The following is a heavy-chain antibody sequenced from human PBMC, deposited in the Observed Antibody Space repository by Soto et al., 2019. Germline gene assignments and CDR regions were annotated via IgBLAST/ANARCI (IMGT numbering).Heavy chain of an antibody. CDR1: GFTFSSYE. CDR3: ARYLGYCSSTSCYRGYGMDV. Sequence: GGSLRLSCAASGFTFSSYEMNWVRQAPGKGLEWVSYISSSGSTIYYADSVKGRFTISRDNAKNSLYLQMNSLRAEDTAVYYCARYLGYCSSTSCYRGYGMDVWGQGTTVTVS. J-gene: IGHJ6*02. D-gene: IGHD2-2*02. CDR2: ISSSGSTI. V-gene: IGHV3-48*03.